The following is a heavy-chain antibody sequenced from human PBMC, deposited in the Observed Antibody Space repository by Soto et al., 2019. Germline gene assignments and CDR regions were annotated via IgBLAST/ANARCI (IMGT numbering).Heavy chain of an antibody. V-gene: IGHV3-30*18. Sequence: QVQLVESGGGVVQPGRSLRLSCAASGFTFSRYGMHWIRQAPGKGLEWVAVISYDGSNKYYADSVKGRSTISRDNSKNTLFLQVNSLRAEDTAIYYCAKDSGSSSCDNWGQGTLVTVSS. CDR3: AKDSGSSSCDN. D-gene: IGHD6-13*01. CDR1: GFTFSRYG. J-gene: IGHJ4*02. CDR2: ISYDGSNK.